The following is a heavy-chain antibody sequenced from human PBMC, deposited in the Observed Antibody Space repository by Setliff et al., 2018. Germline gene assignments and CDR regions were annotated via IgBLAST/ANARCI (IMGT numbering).Heavy chain of an antibody. Sequence: SETLSLTCTVSDGSISSGGFYWSWIRQSAGRGLEWIGHFHTGGATDYNLSLKSRVTISLDSSKNQFSLRLSSVTAADAAVYFCARESATIGEFPLYYFDKWGQGIPVTVSS. CDR3: ARESATIGEFPLYYFDK. J-gene: IGHJ4*02. V-gene: IGHV4-61*09. CDR2: FHTGGAT. D-gene: IGHD3-10*01. CDR1: DGSISSGGFY.